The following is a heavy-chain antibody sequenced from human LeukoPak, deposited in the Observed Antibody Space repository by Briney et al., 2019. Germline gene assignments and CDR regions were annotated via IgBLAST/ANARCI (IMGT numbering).Heavy chain of an antibody. V-gene: IGHV3-33*01. Sequence: GRSLRLSCAASGFTFSSYGMHWVRQAPGKGLEWVAVIWYDGSNKYYADSVKGRFTISRDNSKNTLYLQMNSLRAEDTAVYYCARAGGPYSYYSDYWGQGTLVTVSS. D-gene: IGHD4-11*01. CDR1: GFTFSSYG. CDR2: IWYDGSNK. J-gene: IGHJ4*02. CDR3: ARAGGPYSYYSDY.